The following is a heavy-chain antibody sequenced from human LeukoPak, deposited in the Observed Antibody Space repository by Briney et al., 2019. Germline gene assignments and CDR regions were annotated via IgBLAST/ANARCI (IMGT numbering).Heavy chain of an antibody. CDR2: VSGGGGST. Sequence: GGSLRLSCAASGFTFSSYAMSWVRQAPGKGLEWVSAVSGGGGSTYYADSVKGRFTISRDNSKNTLYLQMNSLRAEDTAVYYCAKAYYGSGSYYNNWFDPWGQGTLVTVSS. J-gene: IGHJ5*02. V-gene: IGHV3-23*01. CDR3: AKAYYGSGSYYNNWFDP. CDR1: GFTFSSYA. D-gene: IGHD3-10*01.